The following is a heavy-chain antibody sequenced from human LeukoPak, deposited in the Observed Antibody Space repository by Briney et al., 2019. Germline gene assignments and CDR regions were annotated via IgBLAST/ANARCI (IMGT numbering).Heavy chain of an antibody. J-gene: IGHJ4*02. V-gene: IGHV4-30-4*08. CDR2: IYYSGST. Sequence: PSETLSLTCTVSGGSISSGDYYWSWIRQPPGKGLEWIGYIYYSGSTYYNPSLKSRVTISVDTSKNQFSLKLSSVTAADTAVYYCARGRTNTYYYGSGSYYNEYYFDYWGQGTLVTVSS. CDR1: GGSISSGDYY. CDR3: ARGRTNTYYYGSGSYYNEYYFDY. D-gene: IGHD3-10*01.